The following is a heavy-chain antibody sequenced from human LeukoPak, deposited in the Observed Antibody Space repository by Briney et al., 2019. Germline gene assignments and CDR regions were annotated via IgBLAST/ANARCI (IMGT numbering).Heavy chain of an antibody. D-gene: IGHD6-13*01. J-gene: IGHJ2*01. Sequence: SETLPLTCAVFGGSFSDSFWTWIRQPPGKGLEWIGEINHSGSTNYNPSLESRVTISVDTSKNQFSLKLSSVTAADTAVYYCARVSSSWYQDWYFDLWGRGTLSLSPQ. CDR2: INHSGST. CDR1: GGSFSDSF. CDR3: ARVSSSWYQDWYFDL. V-gene: IGHV4-34*01.